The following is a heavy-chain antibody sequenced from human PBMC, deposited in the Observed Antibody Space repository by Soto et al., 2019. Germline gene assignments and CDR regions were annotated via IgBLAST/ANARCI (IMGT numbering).Heavy chain of an antibody. Sequence: PSETLSLTCTVSGGSISSYYWSWIRQPPGKGLEWIGYIYYSGSTNYNPSLKSRVTISVDTSKNQFSLKLSSVTAADTAVYYCARDGGSITIFGVVTKDYYGMDVWGQGTTVTAP. CDR3: ARDGGSITIFGVVTKDYYGMDV. CDR1: GGSISSYY. CDR2: IYYSGST. D-gene: IGHD3-3*01. J-gene: IGHJ6*02. V-gene: IGHV4-59*01.